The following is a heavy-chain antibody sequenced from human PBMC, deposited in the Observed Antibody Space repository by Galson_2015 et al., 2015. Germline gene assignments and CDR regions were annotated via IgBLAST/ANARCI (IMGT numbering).Heavy chain of an antibody. Sequence: SLRLSCAASGFTFSSYAMSWVRQAPGKGLEWVSAVSGSGGSTYYADSVKGRFTISRDNSKNTLYLQMNSLRAEDTAVYYCAKDSIHLWLPEGGAWGQGTLVTVSS. D-gene: IGHD5-18*01. CDR2: VSGSGGST. J-gene: IGHJ5*02. V-gene: IGHV3-23*01. CDR1: GFTFSSYA. CDR3: AKDSIHLWLPEGGA.